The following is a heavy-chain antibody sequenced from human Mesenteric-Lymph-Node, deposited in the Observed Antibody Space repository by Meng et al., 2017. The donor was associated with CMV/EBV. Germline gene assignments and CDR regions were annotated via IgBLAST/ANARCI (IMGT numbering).Heavy chain of an antibody. CDR1: GFTFSSYG. CDR2: IRYDGSNK. J-gene: IGHJ4*02. CDR3: ARDESTFYFDY. D-gene: IGHD5/OR15-5a*01. V-gene: IGHV3-30*02. Sequence: GESLKISCAASGFTFSSYGMHWVRQAPGKGLEWVAFIRYDGSNKDYADSVKGRFTISRDNSKNSLYLQMNSLRADDTAVYYCARDESTFYFDYWGQGTLVTVSS.